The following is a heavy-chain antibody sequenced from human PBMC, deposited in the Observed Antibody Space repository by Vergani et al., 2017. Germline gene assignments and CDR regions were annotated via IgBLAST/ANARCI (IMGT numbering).Heavy chain of an antibody. CDR3: ARHLEWLSIPYYYGMDV. CDR2: IRSKANSYAT. Sequence: EVQLVESGGGLVQPGGSLKLSCAASGFTFSGSAMHWVRQASGKGLEWVGRIRSKANSYATAYAASVKGRFTISRDDSKNTLYLQMNSLRAEDTAVYYCARHLEWLSIPYYYGMDVWGQGTTVTVSS. V-gene: IGHV3-73*02. D-gene: IGHD3-3*01. CDR1: GFTFSGSA. J-gene: IGHJ6*02.